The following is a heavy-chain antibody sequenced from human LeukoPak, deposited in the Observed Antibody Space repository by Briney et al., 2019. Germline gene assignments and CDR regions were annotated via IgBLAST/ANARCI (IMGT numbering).Heavy chain of an antibody. CDR1: GGSISSGSYS. D-gene: IGHD3-16*01. J-gene: IGHJ3*02. Sequence: NPSETLSLTCTVSGGSISSGSYSWSWIRQPPGKGLEWIGYIYYSGSTYYNPSLKSRVTISVDTSKNQFSLKLSSVAAADTAVYYCAREGGKSDAFDIWGQGTMVTVSS. CDR3: AREGGKSDAFDI. CDR2: IYYSGST. V-gene: IGHV4-30-4*07.